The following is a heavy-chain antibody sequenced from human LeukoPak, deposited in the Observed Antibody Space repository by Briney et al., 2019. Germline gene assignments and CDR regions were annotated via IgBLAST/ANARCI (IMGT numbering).Heavy chain of an antibody. V-gene: IGHV3-21*01. D-gene: IGHD1-26*01. Sequence: GGSLRLSCAASGFTFSSYSMNWVHQAPGKGPEWVSSISSSSSYIYYADSVKGRFTISRDNAKNSLYLQMNSLRAEDTAVYYCARAPPYVGYYYMDVWGKGTTVTVS. CDR1: GFTFSSYS. CDR2: ISSSSSYI. CDR3: ARAPPYVGYYYMDV. J-gene: IGHJ6*03.